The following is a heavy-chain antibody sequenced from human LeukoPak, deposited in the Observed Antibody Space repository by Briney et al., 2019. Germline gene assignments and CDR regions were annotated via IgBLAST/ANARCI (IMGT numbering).Heavy chain of an antibody. CDR2: IYTSGST. V-gene: IGHV4-61*02. Sequence: SETLSLTCTVSGGSISSSSYYWGWIRQPAGKGLQWIGRIYTSGSTNYNPSLKSRVTMSVDTSNNQFSLKLSSVTAADTAVYYCARGSRAQRGIRPFDYWGQGTLVTVSS. CDR1: GGSISSSSYY. D-gene: IGHD3-3*02. J-gene: IGHJ4*02. CDR3: ARGSRAQRGIRPFDY.